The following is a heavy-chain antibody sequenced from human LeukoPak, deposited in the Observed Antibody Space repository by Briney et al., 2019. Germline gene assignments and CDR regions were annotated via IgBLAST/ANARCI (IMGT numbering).Heavy chain of an antibody. CDR3: ARVWGYYDSSEDY. V-gene: IGHV3-7*01. J-gene: IGHJ4*02. Sequence: GGSLRLSCAASGYIFSGYWMSWVRQAPGKGLEWVANIKQDGSEKYYVDSVKGRFTISRDNAKNSLYLQMNSLRAEDTAVYYCARVWGYYDSSEDYWGQGTLVTVSS. D-gene: IGHD3-22*01. CDR1: GYIFSGYW. CDR2: IKQDGSEK.